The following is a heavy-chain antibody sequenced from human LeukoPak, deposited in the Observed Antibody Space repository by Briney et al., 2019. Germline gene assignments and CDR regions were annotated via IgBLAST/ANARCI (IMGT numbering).Heavy chain of an antibody. CDR2: IYTSGST. D-gene: IGHD1-26*01. Sequence: SETLSLTCTVSGGSISSYYWSWIRQPPGKGLEWIGYIYTSGSTNYNPSLKSRVTISVDTSKNQFSLKLSSVTAADTAVYYCARQGLAGATGPYYYYMDVWGKGTTVTVSS. CDR3: ARQGLAGATGPYYYYMDV. J-gene: IGHJ6*03. V-gene: IGHV4-4*09. CDR1: GGSISSYY.